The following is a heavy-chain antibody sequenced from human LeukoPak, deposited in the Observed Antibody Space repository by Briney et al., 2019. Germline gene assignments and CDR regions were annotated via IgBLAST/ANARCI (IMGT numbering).Heavy chain of an antibody. D-gene: IGHD3-10*01. J-gene: IGHJ4*02. Sequence: GGSLRLSCAAAGFTFSGFSMSWVRQSPTKGLEWVANIEQDGSERYYVDSVKGRFTISRDNAKNSLSLQMNNLRVEDTAVYYCARAGSHWHYVYWGQGTVVTVSS. V-gene: IGHV3-7*01. CDR1: GFTFSGFS. CDR2: IEQDGSER. CDR3: ARAGSHWHYVY.